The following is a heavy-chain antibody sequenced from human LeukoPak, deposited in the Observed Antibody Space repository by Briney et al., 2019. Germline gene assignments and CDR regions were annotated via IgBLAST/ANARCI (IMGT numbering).Heavy chain of an antibody. CDR2: ISSSSSYI. J-gene: IGHJ3*02. Sequence: GGSLRLSCAASGFTFSSYWMSWVRQAPGKGLEWVSSISSSSSYIYYADSVKGRFTISRDNAKNSLYLQMNSLRAEDTAVYYCARDPYYYDSSPSGAFDIWGQGTMVTVSS. CDR3: ARDPYYYDSSPSGAFDI. CDR1: GFTFSSYW. D-gene: IGHD3-22*01. V-gene: IGHV3-21*01.